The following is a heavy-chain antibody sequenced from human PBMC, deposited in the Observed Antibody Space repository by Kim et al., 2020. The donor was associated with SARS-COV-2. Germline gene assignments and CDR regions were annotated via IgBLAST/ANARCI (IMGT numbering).Heavy chain of an antibody. D-gene: IGHD6-19*01. Sequence: NYDADSEKRRFTISRDTSKNTLYLQMNSLRAEDTAVYYCAKVLSHSSGWDYWGQGTLVTVSS. J-gene: IGHJ4*02. CDR3: AKVLSHSSGWDY. V-gene: IGHV3-30*02.